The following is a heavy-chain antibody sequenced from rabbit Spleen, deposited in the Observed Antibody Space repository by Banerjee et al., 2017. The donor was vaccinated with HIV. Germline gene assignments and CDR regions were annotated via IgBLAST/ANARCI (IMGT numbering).Heavy chain of an antibody. D-gene: IGHD8-1*01. J-gene: IGHJ6*01. CDR3: ARDTGSSFSSYGMDL. CDR2: IAGSSSGFT. V-gene: IGHV1S45*01. Sequence: QQQLEESGGGLVKPGGTLTLTCKASGISFSSSDYMCWVRQAPGKGLEWISCIAGSSSGFTYSATWAKGRFTCSKTSSTTVTLQMTSLTVADMATYFCARDTGSSFSSYGMDLWGPGTLVTVS. CDR1: GISFSSSDY.